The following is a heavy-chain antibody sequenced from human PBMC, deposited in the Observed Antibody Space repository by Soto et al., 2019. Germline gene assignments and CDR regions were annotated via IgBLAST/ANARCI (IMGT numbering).Heavy chain of an antibody. Sequence: QVQLQQWGAGLLKPSETLSLTCAVYGGSFSGYYWSWIRQPPGKGLEWIGEINHSGSTNYNPSLKSRVTISVDTSKNQFSLKLSSVTAADTAVHYCARAFRGTGFYYYYGMDVWGQGTTVTVSS. CDR1: GGSFSGYY. V-gene: IGHV4-34*01. J-gene: IGHJ6*02. CDR2: INHSGST. CDR3: ARAFRGTGFYYYYGMDV. D-gene: IGHD3-9*01.